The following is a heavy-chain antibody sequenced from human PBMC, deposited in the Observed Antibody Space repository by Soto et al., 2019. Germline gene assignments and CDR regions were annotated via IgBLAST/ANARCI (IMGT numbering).Heavy chain of an antibody. CDR3: ARGGIQLWYPFDY. J-gene: IGHJ4*03. V-gene: IGHV3-30-3*01. D-gene: IGHD5-18*01. Sequence: GSLRLSCAASGFTFSSYAMHWVRQAPGKGLEWVAVISYDGSNKYYADSVKGRFTISRDNSKNTLYLQMNSLRAEDTAVYYCARGGIQLWYPFDYWGQGTTVTVSS. CDR1: GFTFSSYA. CDR2: ISYDGSNK.